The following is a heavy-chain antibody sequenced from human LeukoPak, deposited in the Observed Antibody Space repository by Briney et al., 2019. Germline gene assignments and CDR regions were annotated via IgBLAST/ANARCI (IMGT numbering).Heavy chain of an antibody. CDR3: ARDLDCSSTSCYREVDS. Sequence: ASVKVSCKASGYTFTKYGITWVRQAPGQGLEWMGWINPNSGGTNYAQKFQGRVTMTRDTSISTAYMELSRLRSDDTAVYYCARDLDCSSTSCYREVDSWGQGTLVTVSS. CDR1: GYTFTKYG. V-gene: IGHV1-2*02. J-gene: IGHJ5*01. D-gene: IGHD2-2*02. CDR2: INPNSGGT.